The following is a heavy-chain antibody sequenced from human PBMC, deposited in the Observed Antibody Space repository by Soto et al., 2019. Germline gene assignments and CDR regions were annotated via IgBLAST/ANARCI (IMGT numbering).Heavy chain of an antibody. CDR3: ARDNYGPLGY. CDR1: GYTFTAYY. J-gene: IGHJ4*02. D-gene: IGHD3-10*01. V-gene: IGHV1-2*02. Sequence: ASVKVSCKPSGYTFTAYYIHWVRQAPGQGLEWMGWVDPNSGGTRDAQNFQGRVTMTRDTSTSTVYMELNWLRSDDTALYYCARDNYGPLGYWGQGTRGTESS. CDR2: VDPNSGGT.